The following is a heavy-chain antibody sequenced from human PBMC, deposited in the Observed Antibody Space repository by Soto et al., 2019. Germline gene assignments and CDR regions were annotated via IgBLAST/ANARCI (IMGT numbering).Heavy chain of an antibody. CDR2: VKSKTDGGAT. CDR1: GFTFSNAW. D-gene: IGHD3-22*01. J-gene: IGHJ3*02. CDR3: TTEGLDYYDSSGYIHAFDI. V-gene: IGHV3-15*01. Sequence: GGSLRLSCAASGFTFSNAWMSWVRQAPGKGLEWVGRVKSKTDGGATDYAAPVRGRFTISRDDSKNTLYLQMNSLKTEDKAVYYCTTEGLDYYDSSGYIHAFDIWGQGTMVTVSS.